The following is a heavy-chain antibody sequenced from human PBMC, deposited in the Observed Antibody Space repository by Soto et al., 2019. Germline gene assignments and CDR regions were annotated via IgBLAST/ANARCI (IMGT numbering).Heavy chain of an antibody. Sequence: PGGSLRVSWAASVFTFRSYSMHWVRQAPGKGLEWVAVISYDGSNKYYADSVKGRFTISRDNSKNTLYLQMNSLRAEDTAVYYCAKDVVVGATTGLGDYYYYYGMDVWGQGTTVTVSS. CDR3: AKDVVVGATTGLGDYYYYYGMDV. CDR1: VFTFRSYS. D-gene: IGHD1-26*01. V-gene: IGHV3-30*18. J-gene: IGHJ6*02. CDR2: ISYDGSNK.